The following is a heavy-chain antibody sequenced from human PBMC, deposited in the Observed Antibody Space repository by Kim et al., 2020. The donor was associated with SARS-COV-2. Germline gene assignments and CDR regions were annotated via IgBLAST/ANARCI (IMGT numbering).Heavy chain of an antibody. CDR2: IYYSGST. J-gene: IGHJ4*02. CDR1: GGSISSSSYY. CDR3: ARQLGSRYYDSSGHDY. Sequence: SETLSLTCTVSGGSISSSSYYWGWIRQPPGKGLEWIGSIYYSGSTYYNPSLKSRVTISVDTSKNQFSLKLSSVTAADTAVYYCARQLGSRYYDSSGHDYWGQGTLVTVSS. V-gene: IGHV4-39*01. D-gene: IGHD3-22*01.